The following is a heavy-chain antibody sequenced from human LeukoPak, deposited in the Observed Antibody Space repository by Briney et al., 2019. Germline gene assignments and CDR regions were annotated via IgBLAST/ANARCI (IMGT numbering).Heavy chain of an antibody. D-gene: IGHD3-22*01. CDR2: IDNGGNT. V-gene: IGHV3-23*03. J-gene: IGHJ4*02. CDR1: GFTFSSYA. Sequence: GGSLRLSCAASGFTFSSYAMSWVRQAPGTGLECVSVIDNGGNTYYADSVKGQFTISRDNSKNTLYLQMNSLRAEDTAVYYCAGDKTTSGYYEFDYWGQGTLVTVSS. CDR3: AGDKTTSGYYEFDY.